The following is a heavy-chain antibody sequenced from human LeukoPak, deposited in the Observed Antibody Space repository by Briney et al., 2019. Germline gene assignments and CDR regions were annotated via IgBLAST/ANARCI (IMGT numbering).Heavy chain of an antibody. D-gene: IGHD6-13*01. CDR1: GGSFSSYY. CDR2: IYYSGTH. V-gene: IGHV4-59*01. CDR3: ARGVYIAASQYGY. Sequence: PSETLSLTCTVSGGSFSSYYWRWIRQPPGKGLEWIGYIYYSGTHNYNPSLKSRVTISVDTSKNQCSLKLSSVTAADTAVYYCARGVYIAASQYGYWGQGTLVTVSS. J-gene: IGHJ4*02.